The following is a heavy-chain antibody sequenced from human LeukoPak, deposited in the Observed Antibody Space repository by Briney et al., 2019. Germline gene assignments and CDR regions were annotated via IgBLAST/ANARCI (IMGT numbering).Heavy chain of an antibody. Sequence: QTGGSLRLSCAASGNYWMHWVRQAPGKGLVWVSHVNSDGSWTSHADSVKGRFTISKDNAKNTVYLQMNNLRTEDTAVYYCVSFCETNWGRGTLVTVSS. D-gene: IGHD2-15*01. CDR3: VSFCETN. CDR1: GNYW. CDR2: VNSDGSWT. J-gene: IGHJ4*02. V-gene: IGHV3-74*01.